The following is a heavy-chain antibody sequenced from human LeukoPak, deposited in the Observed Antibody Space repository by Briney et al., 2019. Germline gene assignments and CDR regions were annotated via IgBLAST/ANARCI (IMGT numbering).Heavy chain of an antibody. D-gene: IGHD3-16*01. J-gene: IGHJ6*03. V-gene: IGHV3-33*06. CDR1: GFMFSRLG. CDR3: AKEGDQFRGYLDA. Sequence: PGRSLRLSCTASGFMFSRLGMQWVRQAPGEGLEWVATIWHDGSVEEYADSVKGRFTISRDNSQNTLYLQMNSLRDDDTAVYYCAKEGDQFRGYLDAWGKGATVTVSS. CDR2: IWHDGSVE.